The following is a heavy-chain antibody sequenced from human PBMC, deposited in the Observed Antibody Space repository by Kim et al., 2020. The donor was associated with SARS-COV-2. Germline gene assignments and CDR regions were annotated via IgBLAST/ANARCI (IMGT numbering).Heavy chain of an antibody. Sequence: YAQKLQGRVTMTTDTSTSTAYMGLRSLRSDDTAVYYCARGGVGLRRFDYWGQGTLVTVSS. J-gene: IGHJ4*02. V-gene: IGHV1-18*01. D-gene: IGHD5-12*01. CDR3: ARGGVGLRRFDY.